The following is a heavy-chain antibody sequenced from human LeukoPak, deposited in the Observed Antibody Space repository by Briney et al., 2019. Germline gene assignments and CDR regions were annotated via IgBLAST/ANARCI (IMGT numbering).Heavy chain of an antibody. Sequence: SETLSLTCTVSGGSISSYYWSWIRQPPGKGLESIGYIYYSGSTNYNPSLKSRVTISVDTSKNQFSLKLSSVTAADTAVYYCARSMVRGVIGWGYYFDYWGQGTLVTVSS. CDR1: GGSISSYY. CDR3: ARSMVRGVIGWGYYFDY. V-gene: IGHV4-59*01. J-gene: IGHJ4*02. CDR2: IYYSGST. D-gene: IGHD3-10*01.